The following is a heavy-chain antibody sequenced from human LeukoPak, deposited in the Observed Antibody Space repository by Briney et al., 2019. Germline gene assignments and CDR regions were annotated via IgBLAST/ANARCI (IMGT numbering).Heavy chain of an antibody. CDR3: ARKRVFITMVRGVIIQTYWFDP. D-gene: IGHD3-10*01. CDR2: IYYSGST. J-gene: IGHJ5*02. Sequence: TLSLTCTVSGASINSGDYYWSWIRQPPGKGLEWIGYIYYSGSTNYNPSLKSRVTISVDTSKNQFSLKLSSVTAADTAVYYCARKRVFITMVRGVIIQTYWFDPWGQGTLVTVSS. CDR1: GASINSGDYY. V-gene: IGHV4-30-4*01.